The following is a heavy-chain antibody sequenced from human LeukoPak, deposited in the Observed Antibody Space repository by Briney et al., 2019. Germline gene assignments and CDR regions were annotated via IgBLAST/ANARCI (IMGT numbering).Heavy chain of an antibody. CDR1: GFTFSSYS. Sequence: GRPLRLSCAASGFTFSSYSMHWVRQAPGKGPEWVAVIWYDGSNKYYADSVKGRFTISRDNSKNTLYLQMNSLRAEDTAVYYCARGESSSWYLKPYYGMDVWGKGTTVTVSS. J-gene: IGHJ6*04. D-gene: IGHD6-13*01. CDR2: IWYDGSNK. V-gene: IGHV3-33*01. CDR3: ARGESSSWYLKPYYGMDV.